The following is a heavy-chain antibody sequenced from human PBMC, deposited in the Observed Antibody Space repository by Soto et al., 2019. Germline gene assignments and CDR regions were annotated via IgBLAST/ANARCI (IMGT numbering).Heavy chain of an antibody. CDR3: ASITGTLIDY. CDR2: IYYSGST. V-gene: IGHV4-61*01. J-gene: IGHJ4*02. CDR1: GGSVSSGSYY. D-gene: IGHD1-7*01. Sequence: SETLSLTCTVSGGSVSSGSYYWSWIRQPPGKGLEWIGYIYYSGSTNYNTSLKSRVTISVDTSKNQFYLKLSSVTAADTAVYYCASITGTLIDYWGQGTLVTVSS.